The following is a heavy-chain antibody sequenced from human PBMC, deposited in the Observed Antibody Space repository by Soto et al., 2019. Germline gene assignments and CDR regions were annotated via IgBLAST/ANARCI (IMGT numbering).Heavy chain of an antibody. J-gene: IGHJ6*02. D-gene: IGHD3-10*01. CDR2: IYYSGST. V-gene: IGHV4-31*03. CDR1: GGSISSGGYY. CDR3: ARITLVRGVHYYYGMDV. Sequence: SETLSLTCTVSGGSISSGGYYWSWIRQHPGKGLEWIGYIYYSGSTYYNPSLKSRVTISVDTSKNQFSLKLSSVTAADTASYYCARITLVRGVHYYYGMDVWGQGTTVTVSS.